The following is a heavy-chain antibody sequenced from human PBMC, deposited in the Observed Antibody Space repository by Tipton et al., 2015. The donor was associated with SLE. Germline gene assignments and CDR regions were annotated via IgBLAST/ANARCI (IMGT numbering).Heavy chain of an antibody. CDR3: AREPVEGLRLRGDAFDI. D-gene: IGHD5-12*01. Sequence: TLSLTCAVYGGSFSGYYWSWIRQPPGKGLEWIGSIYYSGSTYYNPSLKSRVTISVDTSKNQFSLKLSSVTAADTAVYYCAREPVEGLRLRGDAFDIWGQGTMVTVSS. V-gene: IGHV4-34*01. CDR1: GGSFSGYY. CDR2: IYYSGST. J-gene: IGHJ3*02.